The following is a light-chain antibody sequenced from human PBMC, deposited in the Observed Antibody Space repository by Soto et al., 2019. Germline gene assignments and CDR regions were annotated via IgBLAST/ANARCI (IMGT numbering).Light chain of an antibody. Sequence: ETVLTQSPGTLALTPGERATLSCRASESVNSNYLAWYQQKPGQAPRLLIYGASNRATGIADRFSGSGSGTDFTLTISRLEPEDFAVYYCQQYDNSPLTFGGGTKVDIK. J-gene: IGKJ4*01. CDR3: QQYDNSPLT. CDR1: ESVNSNY. CDR2: GAS. V-gene: IGKV3-20*01.